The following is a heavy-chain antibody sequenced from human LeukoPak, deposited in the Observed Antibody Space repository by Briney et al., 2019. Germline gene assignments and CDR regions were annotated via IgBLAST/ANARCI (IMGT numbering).Heavy chain of an antibody. J-gene: IGHJ5*02. V-gene: IGHV3-23*01. D-gene: IGHD3-22*01. Sequence: GSLRLSCAASGFTVSSNYMSWVRQAPGKGLEWVSAISGSGGSTYYADSVKGRFTISRDNSKNTLYLQMNSLRAEDTAVYYCAKDRAPYYDSSGYLTWFDPWGQGTLVTVSS. CDR3: AKDRAPYYDSSGYLTWFDP. CDR1: GFTVSSNY. CDR2: ISGSGGST.